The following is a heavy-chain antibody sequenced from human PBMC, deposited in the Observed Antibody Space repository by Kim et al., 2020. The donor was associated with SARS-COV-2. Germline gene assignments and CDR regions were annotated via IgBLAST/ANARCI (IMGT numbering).Heavy chain of an antibody. V-gene: IGHV4-59*01. D-gene: IGHD3-10*01. CDR1: GGSISSYY. Sequence: SETLSLTCTVSGGSISSYYWSWIRQPPGKGLEWIGHIYYSGSTNYNPSLKSRVTISVDTSKNQFSLKLSSVTAADTAVYYCARAGYYGSGSHYNFPIWYFDLWGRGTLVTVSS. J-gene: IGHJ2*01. CDR2: IYYSGST. CDR3: ARAGYYGSGSHYNFPIWYFDL.